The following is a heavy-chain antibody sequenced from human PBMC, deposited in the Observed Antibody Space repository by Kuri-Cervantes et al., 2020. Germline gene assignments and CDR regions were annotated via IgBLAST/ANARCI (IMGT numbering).Heavy chain of an antibody. CDR3: AKSVRYFVAAAGG. CDR2: ISYDGSNK. CDR1: GFTFSSYA. D-gene: IGHD6-13*01. Sequence: GESLKISCAASGFTFSSYAMHWVRQAPGKGLEWVAVISYDGSNKYYADSVKGRFTISRDNSKNTLYLQMNSLRAEDTAVYYCAKSVRYFVAAAGGWGQGTLVTVSS. V-gene: IGHV3-30-3*02. J-gene: IGHJ4*02.